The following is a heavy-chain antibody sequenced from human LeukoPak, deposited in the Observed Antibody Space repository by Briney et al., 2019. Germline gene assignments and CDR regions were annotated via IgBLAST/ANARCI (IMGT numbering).Heavy chain of an antibody. J-gene: IGHJ4*02. V-gene: IGHV4-39*07. CDR1: GGSITSSDYY. Sequence: SETLSLTCSVSGGSITSSDYYWSWIRQPPGKGLEWIGEINHSGSTNYNPSLKSRVTISVDTSKNQFSLKLTSVTAADTAVYYCARGRGYNSFDYWGQGTLVTVSS. D-gene: IGHD3-16*02. CDR2: INHSGST. CDR3: ARGRGYNSFDY.